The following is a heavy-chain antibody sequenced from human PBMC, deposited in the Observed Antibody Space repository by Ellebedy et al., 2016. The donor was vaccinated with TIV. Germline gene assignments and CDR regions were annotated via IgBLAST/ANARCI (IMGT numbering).Heavy chain of an antibody. J-gene: IGHJ4*02. CDR1: GYTFTSYG. V-gene: IGHV1-18*01. D-gene: IGHD6-13*01. CDR2: ISAYNGNT. Sequence: ASVKVSXXASGYTFTSYGISWVRQAPGQGLEWMGWISAYNGNTNYAQKLQGRVTMTTDTSTSTAYMELRSLRSEDTAVYYCASRSRIAAAEGDYWGQGTLVTVSS. CDR3: ASRSRIAAAEGDY.